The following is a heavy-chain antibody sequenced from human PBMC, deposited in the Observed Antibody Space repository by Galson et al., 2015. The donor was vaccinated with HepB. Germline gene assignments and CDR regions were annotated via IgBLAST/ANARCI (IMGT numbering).Heavy chain of an antibody. CDR2: IKSKTDGETT. D-gene: IGHD2-8*02. V-gene: IGHV3-15*01. J-gene: IGHJ5*02. CDR1: RFPFNNAW. CDR3: TTDVYYSTYWSWLDP. Sequence: LRLSCAASRFPFNNAWMTWVRQAPGMGLEWVGRIKSKTDGETTDYAAPVKGRFTISRDDSKNRLYLQMNSLKTEDTAVYYCTTDVYYSTYWSWLDPWGQGTLVTVSS.